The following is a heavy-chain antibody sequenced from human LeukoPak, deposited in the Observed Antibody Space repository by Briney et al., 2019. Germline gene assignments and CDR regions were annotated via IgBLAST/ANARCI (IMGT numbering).Heavy chain of an antibody. CDR1: GFSFSSYW. Sequence: GGSLRLSCAASGFSFSSYWMHWVRQTPGKGLVWVSRINSGGSGTSHADSVKGRFTISRDNSKSTLCLQMNSLRAEDTAVYYCAKQLGYCSDGSCYFPYWGQGTLVTVSS. CDR2: INSGGSGT. V-gene: IGHV3-74*01. D-gene: IGHD2-15*01. CDR3: AKQLGYCSDGSCYFPY. J-gene: IGHJ4*02.